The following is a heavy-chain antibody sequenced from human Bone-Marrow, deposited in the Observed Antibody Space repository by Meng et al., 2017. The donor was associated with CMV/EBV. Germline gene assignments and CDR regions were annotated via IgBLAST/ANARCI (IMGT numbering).Heavy chain of an antibody. CDR1: GFTFSNSA. J-gene: IGHJ3*02. D-gene: IGHD6-19*01. CDR2: IVVGSGNT. Sequence: SVKVSCKASGFTFSNSAVQWVRQARGQRLEWIGWIVVGSGNTNYAQKFQERVTITRDMSTSTAYMELSSLRSEDTAVYYCAKDSSSGWSPDAFDIWGQGTRVTVSS. CDR3: AKDSSSGWSPDAFDI. V-gene: IGHV1-58*01.